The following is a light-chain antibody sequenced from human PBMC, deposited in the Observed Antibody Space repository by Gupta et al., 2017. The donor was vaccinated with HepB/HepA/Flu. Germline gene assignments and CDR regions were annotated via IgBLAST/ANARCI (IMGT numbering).Light chain of an antibody. J-gene: IGKJ2*02. CDR3: QQYGSSLLCT. V-gene: IGKV3-20*01. CDR2: GAA. Sequence: EIVLTQSPGTLSLSPGEIATLSCRASQSVSSSYLAKYQQKPGQAPRLLIYGAASRATGSPDRCSGSGSGTDVTLTISRLEPEEVAVYYCQQYGSSLLCTFGQGTKLEIK. CDR1: QSVSSSY.